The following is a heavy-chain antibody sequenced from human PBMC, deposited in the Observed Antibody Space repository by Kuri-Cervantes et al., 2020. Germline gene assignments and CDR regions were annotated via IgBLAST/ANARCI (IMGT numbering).Heavy chain of an antibody. CDR2: IWYDGSNK. CDR1: GFTFSSYG. Sequence: GESLKISCAASGFTFSSYGMHWVRQAPGKGLEWVAVIWYDGSNKYYADSVKGRFTISRDNSKNTLYLQMNSLRAEDTAVYYCAREVGEELIPRYYYYMDVWAKGPRSPSP. CDR3: AREVGEELIPRYYYYMDV. D-gene: IGHD3-16*01. V-gene: IGHV3-33*01. J-gene: IGHJ6*03.